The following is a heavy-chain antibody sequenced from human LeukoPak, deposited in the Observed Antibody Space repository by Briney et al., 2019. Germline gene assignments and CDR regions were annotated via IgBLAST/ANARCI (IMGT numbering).Heavy chain of an antibody. Sequence: GGSLRLSCAASGFTFDDYAVHWVRQAPGKGLEWVSGISWNSDTIGYADSVKGRFTISRDNAKNSLYLQVNSLRAEDTALYYCAKDNCGGSCYFFDSWGQGTLVTVSS. V-gene: IGHV3-9*01. CDR1: GFTFDDYA. CDR2: ISWNSDTI. J-gene: IGHJ4*02. CDR3: AKDNCGGSCYFFDS. D-gene: IGHD2-15*01.